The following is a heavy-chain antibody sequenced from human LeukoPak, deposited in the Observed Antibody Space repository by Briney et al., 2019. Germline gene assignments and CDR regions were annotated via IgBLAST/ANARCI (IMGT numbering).Heavy chain of an antibody. V-gene: IGHV3-21*01. CDR3: ATLGGGYYYYYYMDV. D-gene: IGHD3-10*01. Sequence: PGGSLRLSCGASGFTFSSYSMNWVRQAPGKGLEWVSSISSSSSYIYYADSVKGRFTISRDNAKNSLYLQMNSLRAEDTAVYYCATLGGGYYYYYYMDVWGKGTTVTVSS. CDR2: ISSSSSYI. CDR1: GFTFSSYS. J-gene: IGHJ6*03.